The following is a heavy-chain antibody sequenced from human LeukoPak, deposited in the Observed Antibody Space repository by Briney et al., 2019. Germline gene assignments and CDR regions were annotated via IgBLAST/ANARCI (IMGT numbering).Heavy chain of an antibody. V-gene: IGHV4-59*08. D-gene: IGHD3-10*01. CDR3: ARGGLLWFGELLSPHEIDY. J-gene: IGHJ4*02. CDR1: GGSISSYY. Sequence: SETLSLTCTVSGGSISSYYWSWIRQPPGKGLEWIGYIYYSGSTNYNPSLKSRVTISVDTSKNQFSLKLSSVTAADTAVYYCARGGLLWFGELLSPHEIDYWGQGTLVTVSS. CDR2: IYYSGST.